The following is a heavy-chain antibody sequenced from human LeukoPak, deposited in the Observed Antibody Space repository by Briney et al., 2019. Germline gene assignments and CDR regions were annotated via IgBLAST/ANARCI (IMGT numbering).Heavy chain of an antibody. CDR1: GFTFSNYG. CDR3: ARDISGYYYFDY. D-gene: IGHD3-22*01. J-gene: IGHJ4*02. V-gene: IGHV3-33*01. CDR2: IWYDGSNK. Sequence: PGGSLRRSCAASGFTFSNYGMHWVRQAPGKGLEWVAVIWYDGSNKYYADSVKGRFIISRDNSKNTLYLQMNSLRAEDAAVYYCARDISGYYYFDYWGQGTLVTVSS.